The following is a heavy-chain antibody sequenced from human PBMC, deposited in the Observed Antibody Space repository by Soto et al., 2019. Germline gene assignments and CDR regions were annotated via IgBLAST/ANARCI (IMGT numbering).Heavy chain of an antibody. CDR3: ARVQAIPYDFWSGYFGGYYYYYGMDV. CDR2: INSDGSST. J-gene: IGHJ6*02. D-gene: IGHD3-3*01. CDR1: GFTFSSYW. V-gene: IGHV3-74*01. Sequence: GGSLRLSCAASGFTFSSYWMHWVRQAPGKGLVWVSRINSDGSSTSYADSVKGRFTISRDNAKNTLYLQMNSLRAEDTAVYYCARVQAIPYDFWSGYFGGYYYYYGMDVWGQGTTVTVSS.